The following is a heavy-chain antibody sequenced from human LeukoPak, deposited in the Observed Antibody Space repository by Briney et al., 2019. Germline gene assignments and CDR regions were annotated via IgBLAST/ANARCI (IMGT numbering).Heavy chain of an antibody. D-gene: IGHD6-13*01. V-gene: IGHV3-66*03. CDR2: IHKSAIT. J-gene: IGHJ4*02. Sequence: GGSLRLSCAASGFTVSSNYMTWVRQAPGKGLEWVSVIHKSAITYYADTVKGRFTISRDNSQNTLYMQMNSLRAEDTAVYYCARSYWRSSSSCFDYWGQGTLVTVSS. CDR1: GFTVSSNY. CDR3: ARSYWRSSSSCFDY.